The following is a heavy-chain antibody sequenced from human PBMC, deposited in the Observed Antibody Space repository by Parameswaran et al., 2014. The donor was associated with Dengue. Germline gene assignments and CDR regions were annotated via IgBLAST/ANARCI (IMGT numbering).Heavy chain of an antibody. CDR3: ARVYDSSWYYFDY. V-gene: IGHV1-2*02. D-gene: IGHD6-13*01. J-gene: IGHJ4*02. Sequence: WVRQAPGQGLEWMGWINPNSGGTNYAQKFQGRVTMTRDTSISTAYMELSRLRSDDTAVYYCARVYDSSWYYFDYWGQGTLVTVSS. CDR2: INPNSGGT.